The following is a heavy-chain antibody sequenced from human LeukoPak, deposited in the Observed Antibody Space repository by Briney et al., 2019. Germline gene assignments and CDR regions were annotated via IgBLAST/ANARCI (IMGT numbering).Heavy chain of an antibody. CDR1: GYTFTNYY. CDR3: ARVRDGYNDAYDV. Sequence: ASVKVSCKASGYTFTNYYIHWVRQAPGQGLGWMGVIKPGGDSTSSARIFQGRVYMTSDTSTSTVYMELSGLRSDDTAVYYCARVRDGYNDAYDVWGQGTMVTVPS. D-gene: IGHD5-24*01. CDR2: IKPGGDST. J-gene: IGHJ3*01. V-gene: IGHV1-46*01.